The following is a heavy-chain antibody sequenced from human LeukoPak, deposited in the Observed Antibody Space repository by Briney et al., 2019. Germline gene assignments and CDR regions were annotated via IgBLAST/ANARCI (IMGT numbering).Heavy chain of an antibody. J-gene: IGHJ6*02. Sequence: SETLSLTCTVSGGSISSYHCSWIRQPPGKGLEWIGYIYYSGSTNYNPSLKSRVTISVDTSKNQFSLKLSSVTAADTAVYYCASEGSGGDCYPAIYYYGMDVWGQGTTVTVSS. V-gene: IGHV4-59*01. CDR3: ASEGSGGDCYPAIYYYGMDV. CDR1: GGSISSYH. CDR2: IYYSGST. D-gene: IGHD2-21*02.